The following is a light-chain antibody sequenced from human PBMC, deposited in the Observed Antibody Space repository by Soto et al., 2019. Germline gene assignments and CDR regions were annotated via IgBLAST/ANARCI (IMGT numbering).Light chain of an antibody. CDR1: QSVASSL. J-gene: IGKJ5*01. CDR3: QQYGSSPIT. Sequence: EVVLTQSPGTLSLSPGERATLSCRASQSVASSLLAWYQQKPSQAPRLLIYGASSRATGSPDRFSGSGSGTDFTLTISRLDPEDFAVYYCQQYGSSPITFGQGTRLEIK. V-gene: IGKV3-20*01. CDR2: GAS.